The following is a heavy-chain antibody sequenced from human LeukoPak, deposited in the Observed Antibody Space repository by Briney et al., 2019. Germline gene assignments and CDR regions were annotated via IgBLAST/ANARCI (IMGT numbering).Heavy chain of an antibody. CDR2: FNPNSGGT. Sequence: ASVKVSCKASGYTFTGYYMHWVRQAPGQGLEWMGWFNPNSGGTNYAQKFQGWVTMTRDTSISTAYMELSRLRSDDTAVYYCARDAGGYCSSTSCYPRSYMDVWGKGTTVTVSS. V-gene: IGHV1-2*04. CDR1: GYTFTGYY. D-gene: IGHD2-2*01. CDR3: ARDAGGYCSSTSCYPRSYMDV. J-gene: IGHJ6*03.